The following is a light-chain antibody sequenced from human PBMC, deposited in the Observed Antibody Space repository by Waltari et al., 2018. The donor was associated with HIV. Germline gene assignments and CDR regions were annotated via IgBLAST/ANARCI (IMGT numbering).Light chain of an antibody. Sequence: DVQMTQSPSSLSASVGDRVTLTCQASQDIRKFLNWFHQRPGTAPKLLVHDASTLETGVPSRFSANGSGTDFTFTINNLQPEDIASYFCQQYDFLPYTFSQGT. CDR3: QQYDFLPYT. J-gene: IGKJ2*01. V-gene: IGKV1-33*01. CDR2: DAS. CDR1: QDIRKF.